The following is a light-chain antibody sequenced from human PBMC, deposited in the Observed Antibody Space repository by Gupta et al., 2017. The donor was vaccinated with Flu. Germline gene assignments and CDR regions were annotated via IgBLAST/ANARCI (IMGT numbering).Light chain of an antibody. Sequence: ELVLTQPPATLSSSPGARATLSCRASQSVSTYIAWYQQKPGQAPRLLIYDRSNRATGIPARFSGSGSGTDFTLTISSLEPEDFALYYCQQRSNSPCTFGRGTKVEIK. J-gene: IGKJ4*01. V-gene: IGKV3-11*01. CDR1: QSVSTY. CDR2: DRS. CDR3: QQRSNSPCT.